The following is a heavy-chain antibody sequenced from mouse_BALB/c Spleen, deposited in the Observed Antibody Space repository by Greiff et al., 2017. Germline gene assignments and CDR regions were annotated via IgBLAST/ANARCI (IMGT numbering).Heavy chain of an antibody. V-gene: IGHV1-7*01. J-gene: IGHJ3*01. CDR1: GYTFTSYW. CDR3: ARSGDGYPPAWFAY. Sequence: VKLQESGAELAKPGASVKMSCKASGYTFTSYWMHWVKQRPGQGLEWIGYINPSTGYTEYNQKFKDKATLTADKSSSTAYMQLSSLTSEDSAVYYCARSGDGYPPAWFAYWGQGTLVTVSA. CDR2: INPSTGYT. D-gene: IGHD2-3*01.